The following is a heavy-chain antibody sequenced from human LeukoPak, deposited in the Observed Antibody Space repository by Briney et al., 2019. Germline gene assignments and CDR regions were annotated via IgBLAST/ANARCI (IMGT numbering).Heavy chain of an antibody. CDR2: MNPNNGNT. J-gene: IGHJ4*02. CDR3: LIAKSGSSSSGTPYYFDY. V-gene: IGHV1-8*01. CDR1: GFTFTSYD. D-gene: IGHD6-6*01. Sequence: ASVKVSCKASGFTFTSYDINWVRQASGQGLEWMGWMNPNNGNTSYAQKFQGRVTMTRDTSTSTVYMELSSLRSEDTAVYYCLIAKSGSSSSGTPYYFDYWGQGTLVTVSS.